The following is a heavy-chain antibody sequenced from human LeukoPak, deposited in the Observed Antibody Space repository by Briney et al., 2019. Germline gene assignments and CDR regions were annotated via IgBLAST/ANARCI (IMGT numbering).Heavy chain of an antibody. CDR1: GFTFSSYA. V-gene: IGHV3-30-3*01. Sequence: QSGGSLRLSCAASGFTFSSYAMGWVRQAPGKGLEWVAVISYDGSNKYYADSVKGRFTISRDNSKNTLYLQMNSLRAEDTAVYYCARDPGEWGQGTLVTVSS. J-gene: IGHJ4*02. CDR3: ARDPGE. CDR2: ISYDGSNK. D-gene: IGHD3-10*01.